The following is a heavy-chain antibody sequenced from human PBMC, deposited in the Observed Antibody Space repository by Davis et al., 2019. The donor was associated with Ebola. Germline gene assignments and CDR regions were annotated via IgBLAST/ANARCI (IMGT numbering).Heavy chain of an antibody. CDR2: ISSSSTYI. CDR1: RFTFSSYS. Sequence: PGGSLRLSCAASRFTFSSYSMNWVRQAPGKGLEWVSSISSSSTYIYYADSVKGRFTISRDNAKNSLYLQMNSLRAEDTAVYYCASGDYGFFDPWGQGTLVTVSS. D-gene: IGHD4-17*01. CDR3: ASGDYGFFDP. J-gene: IGHJ5*02. V-gene: IGHV3-21*04.